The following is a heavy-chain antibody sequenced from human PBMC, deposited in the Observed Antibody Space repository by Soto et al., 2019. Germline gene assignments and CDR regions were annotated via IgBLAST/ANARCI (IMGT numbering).Heavy chain of an antibody. CDR3: AREVHGWYGWFDP. D-gene: IGHD6-19*01. CDR1: GFIFNNYA. J-gene: IGHJ5*02. V-gene: IGHV3-23*01. Sequence: EVQLLESGGGLVQRGGSLRLSCAASGFIFNNYAMTWVRQAPGKGLEWVARVSGRGGSAYYADSVKGRLTISRDNSNNTLYLQMNSLRAEDTAVYYCAREVHGWYGWFDPWGQGTLVTVSS. CDR2: VSGRGGSA.